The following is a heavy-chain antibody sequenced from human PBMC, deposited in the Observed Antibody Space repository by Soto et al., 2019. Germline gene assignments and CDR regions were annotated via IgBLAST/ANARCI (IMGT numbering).Heavy chain of an antibody. CDR1: GGSISSDKW. CDR2: IYRSGST. D-gene: IGHD2-15*01. J-gene: IGHJ3*02. V-gene: IGHV4-4*02. CDR3: ASDRGVGGTRGAFDI. Sequence: SETLSLTCAVSGGSISSDKWWSWVRQPPGKGLEWIGEIYRSGSTNHNPSLKSRVTISVDNSKNQFSLRLSSVTAADTAMYYCASDRGVGGTRGAFDIWGQGTMVTVSS.